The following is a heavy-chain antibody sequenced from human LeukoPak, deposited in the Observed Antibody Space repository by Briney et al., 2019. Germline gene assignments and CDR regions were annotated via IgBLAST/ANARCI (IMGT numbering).Heavy chain of an antibody. CDR2: VSGRDDST. CDR1: GFTVTNYA. Sequence: HPGASLRLSCAASGFTVTNYAIYWVRQAPGKGLEWVSAVSGRDDSTYYADSVKGRFTISRDTSKNTLYLQMNSLRAEDTAVYYCAKWGDYDILTGYYDPDYWGQGTLVTVSS. D-gene: IGHD3-9*01. J-gene: IGHJ4*02. CDR3: AKWGDYDILTGYYDPDY. V-gene: IGHV3-23*01.